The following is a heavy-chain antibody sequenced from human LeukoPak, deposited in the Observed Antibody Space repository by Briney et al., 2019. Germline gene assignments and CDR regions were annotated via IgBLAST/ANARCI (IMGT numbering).Heavy chain of an antibody. J-gene: IGHJ4*02. CDR1: GGSISSYY. Sequence: SETLSLTCTVSGGSISSYYWSWIRQPPGKGLEWIGYIYYSGSTNYNPSLKSRVTISVDTSKNQFSLKLSSVTAADTAVYYCARGRTYYYGSGRVRSSVYFDYWGQGTLVTVSS. CDR2: IYYSGST. V-gene: IGHV4-59*12. CDR3: ARGRTYYYGSGRVRSSVYFDY. D-gene: IGHD3-10*01.